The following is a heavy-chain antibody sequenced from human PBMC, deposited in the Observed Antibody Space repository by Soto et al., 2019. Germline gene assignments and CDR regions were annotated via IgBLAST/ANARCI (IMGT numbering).Heavy chain of an antibody. D-gene: IGHD1-26*01. CDR3: ATVREGLVGATPTDY. J-gene: IGHJ4*02. V-gene: IGHV1-24*01. CDR1: GYTLTELS. CDR2: FDPEDGET. Sequence: GASVKVSCKVSGYTLTELSMHWVRQAPGKGLEWMGGFDPEDGETIYAQKFQGRVTMTEDTSTDTAYMELSSLRSEDTAVYYCATVREGLVGATPTDYWGQGTLVTVSS.